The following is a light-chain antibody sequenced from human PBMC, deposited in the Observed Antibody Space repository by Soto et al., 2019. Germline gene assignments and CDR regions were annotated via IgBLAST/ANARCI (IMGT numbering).Light chain of an antibody. V-gene: IGKV3-20*01. CDR3: QQYDTSPT. J-gene: IGKJ1*01. CDR1: HSLSSKY. Sequence: DIVLTQSPGTLSLSPGERATLSCTSSHSLSSKYLIWYKQKSGQTPRVPIYDASSRATGIPDRFSGSGSGTDVTLTISRLEPEDSAVYFCQQYDTSPTFGQGTQVEVK. CDR2: DAS.